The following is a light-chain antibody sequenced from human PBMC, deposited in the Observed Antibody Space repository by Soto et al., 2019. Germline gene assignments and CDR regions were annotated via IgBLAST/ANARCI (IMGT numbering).Light chain of an antibody. CDR1: QDISNY. V-gene: IGKV1-33*01. CDR3: QQYDNLPRG. J-gene: IGKJ3*01. Sequence: DIQMTQSPSSLSASVGDRVTITCQARQDISNYLNWYQQKPGKAPKLLIYDASNLETGVPSRFSGSGSGTEFTFTISSLQPEDIATYYCQQYDNLPRGFGPGTKVDIK. CDR2: DAS.